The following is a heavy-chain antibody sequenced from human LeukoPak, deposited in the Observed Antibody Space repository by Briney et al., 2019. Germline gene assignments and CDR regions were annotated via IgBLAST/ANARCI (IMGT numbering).Heavy chain of an antibody. V-gene: IGHV4-4*09. CDR1: GGSITGYY. CDR2: IYTSANT. Sequence: KASETLSLTCTVSGGSITGYYWSWIRQPPGKGLEWIGYIYTSANTNYNPSLKSRVTISVDTSKNQFSLRLSSVTAADTAMYYCARNSWGPGYRFDYWGQGTLVTVSS. CDR3: ARNSWGPGYRFDY. D-gene: IGHD3-9*01. J-gene: IGHJ4*02.